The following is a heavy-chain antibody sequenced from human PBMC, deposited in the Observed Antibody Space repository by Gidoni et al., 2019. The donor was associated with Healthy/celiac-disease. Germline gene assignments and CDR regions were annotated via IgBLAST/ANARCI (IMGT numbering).Heavy chain of an antibody. CDR1: GFTFSSYG. CDR2: IWYDGSNK. CDR3: ARDKGQQWLVGDY. Sequence: QVQLVESGGGVVQPGRSLRLSCAASGFTFSSYGMHWVRQAPGKGLEWVAVIWYDGSNKYYADSVKGRFTISRDNSKNTLYLQMNSLRAEDTAVYYCARDKGQQWLVGDYWGQGTLVTVSS. V-gene: IGHV3-33*01. D-gene: IGHD6-19*01. J-gene: IGHJ4*02.